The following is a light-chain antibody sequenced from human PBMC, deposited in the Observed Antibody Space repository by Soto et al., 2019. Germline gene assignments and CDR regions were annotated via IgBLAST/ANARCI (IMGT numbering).Light chain of an antibody. CDR1: QSVHTF. Sequence: EIVLTQSPDTLSLSPGEGASLSCRASQSVHTFLAWYQHKPGQAPRLLIYGVSTRDTGVPDRFSGSASGTEFTLTISSLQSEDFAVYYCQQYNNWPRTFGQGTRLEIK. V-gene: IGKV3-15*01. J-gene: IGKJ5*01. CDR2: GVS. CDR3: QQYNNWPRT.